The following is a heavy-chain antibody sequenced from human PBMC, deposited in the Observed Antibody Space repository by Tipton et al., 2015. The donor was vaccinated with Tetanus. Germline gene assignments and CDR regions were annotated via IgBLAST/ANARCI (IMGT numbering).Heavy chain of an antibody. J-gene: IGHJ4*02. CDR2: VFYSGST. CDR1: SGSIDTYY. Sequence: LVKPTQTLSLTCSISSGSIDTYYWTWIRQPPGKGLEWMGYVFYSGSTKYNPSLKSRVTISVDTSKNQFSLKLSSVTAADTAVYYCARGGIAAAGGGLDYWGQGTLVTVSS. CDR3: ARGGIAAAGGGLDY. D-gene: IGHD6-13*01. V-gene: IGHV4-59*01.